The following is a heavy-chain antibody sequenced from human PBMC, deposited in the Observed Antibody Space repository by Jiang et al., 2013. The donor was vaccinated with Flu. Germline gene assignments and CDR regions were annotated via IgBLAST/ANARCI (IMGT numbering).Heavy chain of an antibody. D-gene: IGHD3-10*01. CDR3: ARDRGSGTWYFDL. V-gene: IGHV7-4-1*02. J-gene: IGHJ2*01. CDR2: INTNTGNP. Sequence: TSYAMNWVRQAPGQGLEWMGWINTNTGNPTYAQGFTGRFVFSLDTSVSTAYLQISSLKAEDTAVYYCARDRGSGTWYFDLWGRGTLVTVSS. CDR1: TSYA.